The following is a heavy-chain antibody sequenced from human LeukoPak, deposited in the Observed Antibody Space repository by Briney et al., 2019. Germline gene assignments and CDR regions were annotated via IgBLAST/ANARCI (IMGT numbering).Heavy chain of an antibody. D-gene: IGHD6-19*01. V-gene: IGHV4-39*01. CDR3: ARHEGSGTTL. CDR2: ISYSGST. J-gene: IGHJ4*02. Sequence: SETLSLTCTVSGGSISSSSYFWGWIRQPPGKGLEWIGSISYSGSTYYNTSLKSRVSISVDTSKNQFSLKLSSVTAADTAVYYCARHEGSGTTLWGQGILVTVSS. CDR1: GGSISSSSYF.